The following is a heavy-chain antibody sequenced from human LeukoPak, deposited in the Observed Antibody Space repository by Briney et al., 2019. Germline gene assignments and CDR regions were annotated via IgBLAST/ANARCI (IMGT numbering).Heavy chain of an antibody. V-gene: IGHV3-7*03. J-gene: IGHJ3*02. D-gene: IGHD1-26*01. Sequence: GGSLRLSCAASGFTFTTYWMSWVRQAPGKGLEWVANIQQDGTEKYYVDSVKGRFTISRDNAKNSLYLQMNSLRVEDTAVYYCARGGSYLSAFDIWGQGTMVTVSS. CDR2: IQQDGTEK. CDR3: ARGGSYLSAFDI. CDR1: GFTFTTYW.